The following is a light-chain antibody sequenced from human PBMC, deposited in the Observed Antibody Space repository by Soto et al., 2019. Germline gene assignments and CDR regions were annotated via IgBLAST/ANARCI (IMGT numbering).Light chain of an antibody. CDR2: EVS. CDR3: SSYTTSSTLV. V-gene: IGLV2-14*01. CDR1: SSDVGVYNY. Sequence: QSVLTQPASVSGSPGQSITISCTGTSSDVGVYNYVSWYQQHPGKAPKLMIYEVSNRPSGVSNRFSGSKSGNTASLTISGLQAEDEADYYCSSYTTSSTLVFGGGTKL. J-gene: IGLJ3*02.